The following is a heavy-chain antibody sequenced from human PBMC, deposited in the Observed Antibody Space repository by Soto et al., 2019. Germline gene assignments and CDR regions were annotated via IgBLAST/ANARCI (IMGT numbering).Heavy chain of an antibody. CDR2: IIPIFGTA. CDR1: GGTFSSYA. D-gene: IGHD3-10*01. Sequence: QVQLVQSGAEVKKPGSSVKVSCKASGGTFSSYAISWVRQAPGQGLEWMGGIIPIFGTANYAQKFQGRVTITADESTSTAYMELSSLRSEDTAVYYCASVTYYGSVARNYYGMDVWGQGTTVTVSS. J-gene: IGHJ6*02. CDR3: ASVTYYGSVARNYYGMDV. V-gene: IGHV1-69*01.